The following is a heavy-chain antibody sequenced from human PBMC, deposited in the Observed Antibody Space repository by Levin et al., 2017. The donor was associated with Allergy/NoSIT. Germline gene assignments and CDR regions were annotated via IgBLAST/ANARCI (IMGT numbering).Heavy chain of an antibody. CDR1: GGTFSSYA. CDR3: AREPHCGGDCYPNWFDP. J-gene: IGHJ5*02. CDR2: IIPIFGTA. Sequence: KISCKASGGTFSSYAISWVRQAPGQGLEWMGGIIPIFGTANYAQKFQGRVTITADESTSTAYMELSSLRSEDTAVYYCAREPHCGGDCYPNWFDPWGQGTLVTVSS. V-gene: IGHV1-69*01. D-gene: IGHD2-21*02.